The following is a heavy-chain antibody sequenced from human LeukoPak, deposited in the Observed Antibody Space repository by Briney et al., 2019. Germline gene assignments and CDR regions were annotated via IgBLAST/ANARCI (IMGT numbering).Heavy chain of an antibody. V-gene: IGHV6-1*01. Sequence: SQTLSLTCAISGDSVSSNSAAWNWIRQSPSRGLEWLGRTYYRSKRYNDYAVSVKSRITINPDTSKNQFSLQLNSVTPEDTAVYYCARQPIVVVPAAQYYFDYWGQGTLVTVSS. CDR3: ARQPIVVVPAAQYYFDY. J-gene: IGHJ4*02. CDR1: GDSVSSNSAA. CDR2: TYYRSKRYN. D-gene: IGHD2-2*01.